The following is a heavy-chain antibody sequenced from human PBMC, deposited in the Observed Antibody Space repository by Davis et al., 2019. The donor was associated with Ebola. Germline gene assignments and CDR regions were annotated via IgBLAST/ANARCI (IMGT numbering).Heavy chain of an antibody. J-gene: IGHJ4*02. V-gene: IGHV1-3*01. CDR1: GYTFTSYA. CDR2: INAGNGNT. CDR3: ARIVSGSYSDY. D-gene: IGHD1-26*01. Sequence: ASVKVSCKASGYTFTSYAMHWVRQAPGQRLEWMGWINAGNGNTKYSQNFQGRVTISRDTSASTAYMELSSLRSEDTAVYYCARIVSGSYSDYWGQGTLVTVSS.